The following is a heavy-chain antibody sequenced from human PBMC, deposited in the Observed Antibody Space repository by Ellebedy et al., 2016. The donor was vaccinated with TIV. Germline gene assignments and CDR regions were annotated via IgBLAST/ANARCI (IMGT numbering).Heavy chain of an antibody. D-gene: IGHD1-1*01. CDR1: GFTFSDYV. CDR2: VSESDGRT. V-gene: IGHV3-23*01. Sequence: PGGSLRLSCAASGFTFSDYVIAWVRQVPGKGLEWVSAVSESDGRTFYADSVKGRFTISRDNSKNTLFLQMNSLTAGDTAVYYCTKRADNWGFFDYWGQGTLVTVSS. J-gene: IGHJ4*02. CDR3: TKRADNWGFFDY.